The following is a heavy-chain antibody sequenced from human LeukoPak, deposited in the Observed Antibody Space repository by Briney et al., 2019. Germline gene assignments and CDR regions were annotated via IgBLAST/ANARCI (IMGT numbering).Heavy chain of an antibody. D-gene: IGHD2-21*01. CDR1: RFTFSSYG. Sequence: GGSLRLSCAASRFTFSSYGMHWVRQAPGKGLEWVAYIRFDGSNKDYAGSVKGRFTISRDNSKNTLYLQMNSLRAEDTAVYYCAKDLATKGNCGGDCYSFDYWGQGTLVTVSS. CDR3: AKDLATKGNCGGDCYSFDY. CDR2: IRFDGSNK. J-gene: IGHJ4*02. V-gene: IGHV3-30*02.